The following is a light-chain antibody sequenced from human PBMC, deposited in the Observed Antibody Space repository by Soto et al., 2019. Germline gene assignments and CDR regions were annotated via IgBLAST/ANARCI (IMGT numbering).Light chain of an antibody. Sequence: QSALTQPPSASGSPAQSVTTSCTGTSSDVGCYNFVSWYHQHPGKAPKLMIYEVSERPSGVPDRFSGSKSGNTASLTVSGIQAEDEAGYYCSSYAGSNIVVFGGGTKLTVL. V-gene: IGLV2-8*01. J-gene: IGLJ2*01. CDR2: EVS. CDR3: SSYAGSNIVV. CDR1: SSDVGCYNF.